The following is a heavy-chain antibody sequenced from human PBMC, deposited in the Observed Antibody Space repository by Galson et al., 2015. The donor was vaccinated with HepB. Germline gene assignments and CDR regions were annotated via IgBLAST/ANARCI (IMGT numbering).Heavy chain of an antibody. Sequence: CAISGDSVSSNSAAWNWIRQSPSRGLEWLGRTYYRSKWYNDYAVSVKSRITINPDTSKNQLSLQLNSVTPEDTAVYYCARVRLTGDRYYYYYYGMDVWGQGTTVTVSS. J-gene: IGHJ6*02. CDR1: GDSVSSNSAA. CDR2: TYYRSKWYN. V-gene: IGHV6-1*01. D-gene: IGHD7-27*01. CDR3: ARVRLTGDRYYYYYYGMDV.